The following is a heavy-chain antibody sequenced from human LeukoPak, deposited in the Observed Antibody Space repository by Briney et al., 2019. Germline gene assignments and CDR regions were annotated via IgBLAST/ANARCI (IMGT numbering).Heavy chain of an antibody. Sequence: GGSLRLSCAASGFTFSSYEMNWVRQAPGKGLEWVSYISSSGSTIYYADSVKGRFTISRDNSKNTLYLQMNSLRAEDTAVYYCARDLTPRPDSGGTLDYWGQGTLVTVSS. CDR3: ARDLTPRPDSGGTLDY. CDR1: GFTFSSYE. J-gene: IGHJ4*02. CDR2: ISSSGSTI. D-gene: IGHD2-15*01. V-gene: IGHV3-48*03.